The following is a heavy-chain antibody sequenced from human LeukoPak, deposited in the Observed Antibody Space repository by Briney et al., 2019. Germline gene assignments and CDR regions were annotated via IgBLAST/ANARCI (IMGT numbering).Heavy chain of an antibody. V-gene: IGHV4-61*02. CDR2: IYTSGST. Sequence: SETLSLTCTVSGGSISSGSYYWSWVRQPAGKGLEWIGRIYTSGSTNYNPSLKSRVTISVDTSKNQFSLKLSSVTAADTAVYYCARSTYYDFWSGYFDYWGQGTLVTVSS. CDR3: ARSTYYDFWSGYFDY. J-gene: IGHJ4*02. D-gene: IGHD3-3*01. CDR1: GGSISSGSYY.